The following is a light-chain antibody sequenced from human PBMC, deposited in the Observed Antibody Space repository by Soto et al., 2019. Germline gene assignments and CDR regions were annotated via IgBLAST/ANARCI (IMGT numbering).Light chain of an antibody. Sequence: QSVLAQPASVSGSPGQSITISCTGTSRDIGNYNYVSWYQHHPGKAPKLMIYEVTSRPSGVSDRFSGSKSGMTASLTISGLQHEDEADYFCASYRSANTTGVFGNGTKVTV. CDR2: EVT. CDR1: SRDIGNYNY. CDR3: ASYRSANTTGV. V-gene: IGLV2-14*01. J-gene: IGLJ1*01.